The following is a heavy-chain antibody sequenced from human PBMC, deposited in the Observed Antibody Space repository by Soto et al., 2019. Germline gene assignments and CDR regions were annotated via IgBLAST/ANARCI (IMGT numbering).Heavy chain of an antibody. J-gene: IGHJ4*02. V-gene: IGHV3-30*18. CDR3: AKSVVC. Sequence: AWSLRLSCGDSGFTCSDYGLHWVRQAPGKGLEWVAFISNGGSDKYYANSVKGRFTISRDNSKNTLYLQLNGLRDEDTDVYFCAKSVVCCGQGTLVTLSS. CDR2: ISNGGSDK. CDR1: GFTCSDYG.